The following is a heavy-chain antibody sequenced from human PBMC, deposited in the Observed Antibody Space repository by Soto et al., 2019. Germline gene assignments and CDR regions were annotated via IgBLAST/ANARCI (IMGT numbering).Heavy chain of an antibody. D-gene: IGHD1-26*01. V-gene: IGHV1-46*01. J-gene: IGHJ4*02. CDR3: ASSWGSYHPQAF. CDR1: GYTFTSYY. CDR2: INPSGGST. Sequence: GASVKVSCKASGYTFTSYYMHWVRQAPGQGLEWMGIINPSGGSTSYAQKFQGRVTMTRDTSTSTVYMELSSLRSEDTAVYYCASSWGSYHPQAFWGRGTLDIVSA.